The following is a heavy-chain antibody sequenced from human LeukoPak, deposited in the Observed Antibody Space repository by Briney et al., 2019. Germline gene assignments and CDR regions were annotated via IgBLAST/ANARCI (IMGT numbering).Heavy chain of an antibody. CDR1: GYTFTGYY. J-gene: IGHJ4*02. Sequence: ASVKVSCKASGYTFTGYYMHRVRQAPGQGLEWMGWINPNSGGTNYAQKFQGRVTMTRDTSISTAYMELSRLRSDDTAVYYCARDHLLWFGELLFQFDYWGQGTLVTVSS. V-gene: IGHV1-2*02. CDR3: ARDHLLWFGELLFQFDY. D-gene: IGHD3-10*01. CDR2: INPNSGGT.